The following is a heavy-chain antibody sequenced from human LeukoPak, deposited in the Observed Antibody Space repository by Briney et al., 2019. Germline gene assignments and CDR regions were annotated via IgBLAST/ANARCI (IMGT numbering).Heavy chain of an antibody. CDR3: LTSSFDH. V-gene: IGHV3-7*03. CDR2: IKEDGSEK. J-gene: IGHJ4*02. Sequence: GGSLRLSCAASGFTFSSFWMSWVRQAPGRGLEWVARIKEDGSEKYYLDSVKGRFTISRDNAKNSLYLQMNSLSAEDTALYYCLTSSFDHWGQGTLVTVSS. CDR1: GFTFSSFW.